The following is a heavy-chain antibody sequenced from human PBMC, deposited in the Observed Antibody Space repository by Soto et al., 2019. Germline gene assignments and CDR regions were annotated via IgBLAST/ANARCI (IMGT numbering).Heavy chain of an antibody. CDR2: IWYDGSNK. V-gene: IGHV3-33*08. J-gene: IGHJ3*01. CDR3: ARGPTHGAFDL. Sequence: PGGSLRLSYAASGFSFSSYGMHWVRQAPGKGLEWVAVIWYDGSNKYYADSVKGRFTISRDNSKNTLYLQMNSLRAEDTAVYYCARGPTHGAFDLWGQGTMVTVSS. CDR1: GFSFSSYG.